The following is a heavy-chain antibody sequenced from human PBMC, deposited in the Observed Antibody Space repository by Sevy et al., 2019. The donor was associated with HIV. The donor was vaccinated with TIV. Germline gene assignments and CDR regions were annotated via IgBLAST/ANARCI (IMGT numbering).Heavy chain of an antibody. V-gene: IGHV4-38-2*01. Sequence: SETLSLTCDVSGFSISNNFYWSWIRQPSGKGLEWIGSIYHSGTTYYSPSLNSRVTISVDMSNNQFALRLTSVTAADTAVYYCARARRPETNYFCMDVWGKGTTVTVSS. D-gene: IGHD3-3*01. J-gene: IGHJ6*03. CDR2: IYHSGTT. CDR1: GFSISNNFY. CDR3: ARARRPETNYFCMDV.